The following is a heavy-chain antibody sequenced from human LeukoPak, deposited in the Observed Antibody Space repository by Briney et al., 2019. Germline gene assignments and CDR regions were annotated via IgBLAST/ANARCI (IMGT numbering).Heavy chain of an antibody. V-gene: IGHV1-69*10. J-gene: IGHJ6*02. CDR2: IIPIRNTV. CDR3: ATDRAEQQGVQLYYYFGMDV. CDR1: GGTLTSHG. D-gene: IGHD5-24*01. Sequence: SVRLSCTASGGTLTSHGISWVRQAPGQGLEWMGWIIPIRNTVNYAQKFQGRLTIPAETSTSTAYMDLSSLRSEDTAVYYCATDRAEQQGVQLYYYFGMDVWGQGTTVTVSS.